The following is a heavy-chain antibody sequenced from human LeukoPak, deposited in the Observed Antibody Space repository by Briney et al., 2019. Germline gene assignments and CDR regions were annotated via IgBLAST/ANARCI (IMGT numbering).Heavy chain of an antibody. D-gene: IGHD6-13*01. CDR2: IYHSGST. J-gene: IGHJ4*02. CDR3: AGWQQLGGYDY. V-gene: IGHV4-38-2*01. Sequence: PSETLSLTCAVSGYSISSGYYWGWIRQPPGKGLEWIGSIYHSGSTYYNPSLKSRVTISVDTSKNQFSLKLSSVTAADTAVYYCAGWQQLGGYDYWGQGTLVTVSS. CDR1: GYSISSGYY.